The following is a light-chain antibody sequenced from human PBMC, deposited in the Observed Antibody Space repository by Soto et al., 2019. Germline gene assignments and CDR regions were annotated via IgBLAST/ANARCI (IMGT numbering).Light chain of an antibody. CDR1: QSISSW. Sequence: DIQMTQSPSTLSASVGDRVTITCRAIQSISSWLAWYQQKPGKAPKLMIYKESSLESGVPSRFSGSGSGTELTLTSSSLQPDEFASYYCQQYNSYSYTFGQGTKLEIK. V-gene: IGKV1-5*03. CDR3: QQYNSYSYT. J-gene: IGKJ2*01. CDR2: KES.